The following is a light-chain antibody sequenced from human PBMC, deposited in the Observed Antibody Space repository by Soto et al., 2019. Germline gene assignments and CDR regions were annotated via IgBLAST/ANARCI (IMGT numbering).Light chain of an antibody. CDR3: QQTYITSATM. CDR1: HSISNY. CDR2: DAS. V-gene: IGKV1-39*01. J-gene: IGKJ1*01. Sequence: DIQMTQSPSTLSASVGEKVTITCRASHSISNYLNWYQHKPGQAPKLLIYDASALQSGVPSRFSGGGSGRDYSLIITSLQPEDFAAYYCQQTYITSATMFGQGTRVEIK.